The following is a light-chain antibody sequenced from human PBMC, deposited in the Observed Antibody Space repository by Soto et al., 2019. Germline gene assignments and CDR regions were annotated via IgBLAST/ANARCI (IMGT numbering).Light chain of an antibody. Sequence: DIVMTQSPDSLAVSLGERATINCKSSQSLLCGSNNEQCLTWYQQKPGQPPRLLIYWASTRESGVPERFSGSGSGTDFTLTISTLQAEDVAVYFCQHYYRIPYTFGQGTKLEIK. CDR3: QHYYRIPYT. CDR2: WAS. V-gene: IGKV4-1*01. CDR1: QSLLCGSNNEQC. J-gene: IGKJ2*01.